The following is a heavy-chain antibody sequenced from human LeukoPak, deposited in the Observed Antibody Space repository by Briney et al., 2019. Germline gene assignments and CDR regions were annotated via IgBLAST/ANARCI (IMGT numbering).Heavy chain of an antibody. CDR1: GNYW. CDR3: VSFYETY. D-gene: IGHD2/OR15-2a*01. V-gene: IGHV3-74*01. J-gene: IGHJ4*02. Sequence: GVSLRLSCAASGNYWMHWVRQAPGKGLVWVSHINSDGSWTSYADSVKGRFIISKDNAKNTVYLQMNSLRAEDTAVYYCVSFYETYWGRGTLVTVSS. CDR2: INSDGSWT.